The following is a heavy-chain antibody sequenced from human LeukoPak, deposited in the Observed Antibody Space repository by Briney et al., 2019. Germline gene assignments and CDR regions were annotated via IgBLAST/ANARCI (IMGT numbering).Heavy chain of an antibody. CDR3: ARVFYSSGWYNWFDP. CDR1: GDSVFSNSAS. J-gene: IGHJ5*02. Sequence: SQTLSLTCAISGDSVFSNSASWNWIRQSPSRGLEWLGRTYYRSKWYSDYAVSVKSRITINPDTSKNEFFLQLNSVTPEDTAVYYCARVFYSSGWYNWFDPWGQGTLVTVSS. CDR2: TYYRSKWYS. D-gene: IGHD6-19*01. V-gene: IGHV6-1*01.